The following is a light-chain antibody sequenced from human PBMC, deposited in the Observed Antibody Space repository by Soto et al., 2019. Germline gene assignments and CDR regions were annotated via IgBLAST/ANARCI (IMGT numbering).Light chain of an antibody. Sequence: EIVLTQSPGTLSLSPGERATLSCRASQSVSINYLAWYQQKPGQAPRLLIYGASSRATGIPDRFSGSGSGTDFTLTISRLEPEDFAVDYCQQYCSSPPGYNFGKGTKLEIK. CDR3: QQYCSSPPGYN. CDR1: QSVSINY. CDR2: GAS. V-gene: IGKV3-20*01. J-gene: IGKJ2*01.